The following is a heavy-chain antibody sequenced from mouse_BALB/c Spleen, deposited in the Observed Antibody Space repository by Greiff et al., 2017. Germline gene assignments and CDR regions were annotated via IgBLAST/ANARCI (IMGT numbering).Heavy chain of an antibody. J-gene: IGHJ3*01. CDR2: ISSGGSYT. V-gene: IGHV5-9-4*01. CDR1: GFTFSSYA. D-gene: IGHD1-1*02. CDR3: ARDQGGSFAY. Sequence: EVKLMESGGGLVKPGGSLKLSCAASGFTFSSYAMSWVRQSPEKRLEWVAEISSGGSYTYYPDTVTGRCTISRDNAKNTLYLEMSSLRSEDTAMYYCARDQGGSFAYWGQGTLVTVSA.